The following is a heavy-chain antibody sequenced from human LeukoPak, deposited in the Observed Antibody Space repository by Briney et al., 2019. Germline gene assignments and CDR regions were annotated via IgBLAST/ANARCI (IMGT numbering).Heavy chain of an antibody. CDR2: IHYRGST. CDR1: GGSISTYY. Sequence: SETLSLTCTVSGGSISTYYWSWIRQPPGKGLEWIGYIHYRGSTSYNPSLKSRVTILVDTSKNQFSLNLSSVTAADTAVYYCARGGYTTGGYWYLDLWGRGTLVTVSS. J-gene: IGHJ2*01. V-gene: IGHV4-59*01. CDR3: ARGGYTTGGYWYLDL. D-gene: IGHD4-17*01.